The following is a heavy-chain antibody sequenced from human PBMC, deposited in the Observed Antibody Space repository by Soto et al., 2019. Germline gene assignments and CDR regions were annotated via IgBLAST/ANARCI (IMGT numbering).Heavy chain of an antibody. J-gene: IGHJ6*02. D-gene: IGHD2-15*01. CDR1: GFTFSNFG. CDR2: ISYDGRSE. Sequence: QVQLVESGGGMIQPGKSLRLSCVASGFTFSNFGMHWVRQAPGKGLEWVAGISYDGRSESYVDSVRGRFTLSRDNSKNALSLQMIGLRPEDTGVYYCAKDLDVVMVLSATRGLDVWGQGTTVTVSS. CDR3: AKDLDVVMVLSATRGLDV. V-gene: IGHV3-30*18.